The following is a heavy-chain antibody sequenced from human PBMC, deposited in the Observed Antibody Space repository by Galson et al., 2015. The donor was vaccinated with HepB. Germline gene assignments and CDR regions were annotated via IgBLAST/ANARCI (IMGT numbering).Heavy chain of an antibody. J-gene: IGHJ4*02. CDR3: AADGGSTGPIDY. V-gene: IGHV1-58*01. Sequence: SVKVSCKASGFTFTSSAVQWVRQARGQRLEWIGWIVVGSGNTNYAQKFQERVTITRDMSTSTAYMELSSLRSEDTAVYYCAADGGSTGPIDYWGQGTLVTVSS. CDR2: IVVGSGNT. D-gene: IGHD5/OR15-5a*01. CDR1: GFTFTSSA.